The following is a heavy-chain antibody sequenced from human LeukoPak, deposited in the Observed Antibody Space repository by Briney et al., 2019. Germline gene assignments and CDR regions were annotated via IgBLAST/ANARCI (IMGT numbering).Heavy chain of an antibody. V-gene: IGHV6-1*01. J-gene: IGHJ4*02. CDR1: GDSVSSNSAA. D-gene: IGHD1-26*01. Sequence: WQTLSLTCVISGDSVSSNSAAWNWIRQSPSRGLEWLGRTYYRSKWYYHYAVSMKSRITVNPDTSKNQFSLQLNSVTPEDTAVYYCARTRDLGPDYWGQGTLVTVSS. CDR2: TYYRSKWYY. CDR3: ARTRDLGPDY.